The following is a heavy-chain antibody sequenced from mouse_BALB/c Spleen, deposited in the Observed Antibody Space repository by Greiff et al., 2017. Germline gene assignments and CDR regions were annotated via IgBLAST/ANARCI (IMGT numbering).Heavy chain of an antibody. V-gene: IGHV14-3*02. J-gene: IGHJ4*01. CDR1: GFNIKDTY. CDR2: IDPANGNT. D-gene: IGHD1-2*01. CDR3: ARGTATQGYYAMDY. Sequence: EVQRVESGAELVKPGASVKLSCTASGFNIKDTYMHWVKQRPEQGLEWIGRIDPANGNTKYDPKFQGKATITADTSSNTAYLQLSSLTSEDTAVYYCARGTATQGYYAMDYWGQGTSVTVSS.